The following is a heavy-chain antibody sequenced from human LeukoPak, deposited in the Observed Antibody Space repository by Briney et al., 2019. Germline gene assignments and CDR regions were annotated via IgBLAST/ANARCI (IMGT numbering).Heavy chain of an antibody. CDR3: TIDLGITMIRGVIVY. J-gene: IGHJ4*02. CDR2: IKSKGDGETT. Sequence: GGSLRLSCAASGFTFTNAWMSWVRQAPGKGLEWVDRIKSKGDGETTDYAAPMKGRFTMSRDDSKATLYLQMNSLKAEDTAVYYCTIDLGITMIRGVIVYWGQGALVTVSS. D-gene: IGHD3-10*01. V-gene: IGHV3-15*01. CDR1: GFTFTNAW.